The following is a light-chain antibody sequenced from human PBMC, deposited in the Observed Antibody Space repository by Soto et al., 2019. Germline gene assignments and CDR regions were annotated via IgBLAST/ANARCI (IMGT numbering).Light chain of an antibody. CDR2: AAS. CDR3: QPPNNWPPVFT. J-gene: IGKJ3*01. V-gene: IGKV3-15*01. Sequence: EIVMTQSPATLSVSPGERAILSCRASQSVSNNLAWYQQKPGQAPRLLIYAASTRVTGIPARFSGSGSGTEFTLTISSLQSEDSAVYYCQPPNNWPPVFTFGPGTKV. CDR1: QSVSNN.